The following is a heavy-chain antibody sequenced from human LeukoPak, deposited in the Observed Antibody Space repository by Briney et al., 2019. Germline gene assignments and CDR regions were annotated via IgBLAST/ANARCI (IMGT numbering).Heavy chain of an antibody. CDR3: ARGGGYSYGYPPGSY. D-gene: IGHD5-18*01. Sequence: SETLSLTCAVYGGSFSGYYWSWIRQPPGKGLEWIGEINHSGSTNYNPSLKSRVTISVDTSKNQFSLKLSSATAADTAVYYCARGGGYSYGYPPGSYWGQGTLVTVSS. CDR2: INHSGST. CDR1: GGSFSGYY. J-gene: IGHJ4*02. V-gene: IGHV4-34*01.